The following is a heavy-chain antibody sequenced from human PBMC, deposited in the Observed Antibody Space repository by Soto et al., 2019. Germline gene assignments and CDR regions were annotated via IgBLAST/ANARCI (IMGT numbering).Heavy chain of an antibody. CDR2: IYYSGST. D-gene: IGHD3-9*01. CDR1: AGSIGRYY. CDR3: AMLSYYDILTGKTYDY. V-gene: IGHV4-59*01. Sequence: SETLSLTCTVPAGSIGRYYWSWIRQPPGKGLEWIGYIYYSGSTNYNPSLKSRVTISVDTSKNQFSLKLSSVTAADTPVYYCAMLSYYDILTGKTYDYWGQGTLVTVSS. J-gene: IGHJ4*02.